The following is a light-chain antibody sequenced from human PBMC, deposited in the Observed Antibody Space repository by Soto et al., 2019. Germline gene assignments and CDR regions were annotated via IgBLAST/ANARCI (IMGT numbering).Light chain of an antibody. CDR2: LGS. Sequence: DIVMTQSPLSLPVIPGEPASISCWSSQSLLNSNGNNNLNWYLQKPGQSPQVLIYLGSNRASGVPDRFSGSGSGTDFTLRISREEAEDVGVYYCMQALQTPLTFGQGTRLEIK. V-gene: IGKV2-28*01. CDR3: MQALQTPLT. J-gene: IGKJ5*01. CDR1: QSLLNSNGNNN.